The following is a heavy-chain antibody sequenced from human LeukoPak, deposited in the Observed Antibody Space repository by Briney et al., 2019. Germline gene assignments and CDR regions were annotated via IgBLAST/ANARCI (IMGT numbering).Heavy chain of an antibody. CDR2: IHYSGGA. J-gene: IGHJ3*02. Sequence: KASETLSLTCAVSGGSVTTYHWTWIRQPPGKGLEWIGHIHYSGGADYNPSLKSRVSMSLDTSKNHFSLRPTSVTAADTGVYFCARAEGAASHIWGQGTMVSVSS. V-gene: IGHV4-59*02. D-gene: IGHD3-16*01. CDR1: GGSVTTYH. CDR3: ARAEGAASHI.